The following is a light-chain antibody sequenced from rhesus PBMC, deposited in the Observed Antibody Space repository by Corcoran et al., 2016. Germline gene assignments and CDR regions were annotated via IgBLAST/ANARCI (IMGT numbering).Light chain of an antibody. V-gene: IGKV2-91*01. CDR2: FAS. CDR1: QSLLHSNGYTY. CDR3: MHGTQLPLT. J-gene: IGKJ4*01. Sequence: DIVMTQTPLSLPVTPGEPASISCRSSQSLLHSNGYTYLYWYLQKPGQSHQLLMYFASYRASGVPDRFSGSGSGTDCTLEISRVEAEDIGVYYCMHGTQLPLTFGGGTKVEIK.